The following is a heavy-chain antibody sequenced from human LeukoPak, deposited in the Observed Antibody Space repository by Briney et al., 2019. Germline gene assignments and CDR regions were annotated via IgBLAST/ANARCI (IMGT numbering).Heavy chain of an antibody. CDR2: FDPEDGET. V-gene: IGHV1-24*01. CDR1: GYTLTELS. J-gene: IGHJ5*02. D-gene: IGHD3-10*01. Sequence: ASVKVSCKVSGYTLTELSMHWVRQAPGKGLEWMGGFDPEDGETIYAQKFQGRVTMTEDTSTDTAYMELSSLRSEDTAVYYCATVGDGYYGSGRGWFDPWGQGTLVTVSS. CDR3: ATVGDGYYGSGRGWFDP.